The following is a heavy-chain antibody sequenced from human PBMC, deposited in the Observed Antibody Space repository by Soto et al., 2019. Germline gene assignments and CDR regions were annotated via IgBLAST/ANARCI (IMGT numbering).Heavy chain of an antibody. V-gene: IGHV4-4*02. CDR1: SGSISTANW. D-gene: IGHD2-15*01. CDR3: ARRGGGVVLAATTPFDY. CDR2: IYHSGST. Sequence: QVPLQESGPRLVRPSGTLSLTCTVSSGSISTANWWSWVRQPPGRGLEWIGEIYHSGSTNNNLSLKSRVTLSVDKSKNQFSLSLTSVTAADTAIYYCARRGGGVVLAATTPFDYWGQGTLVTVSS. J-gene: IGHJ4*02.